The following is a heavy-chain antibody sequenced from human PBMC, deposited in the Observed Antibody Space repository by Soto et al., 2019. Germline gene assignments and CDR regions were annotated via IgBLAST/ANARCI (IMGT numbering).Heavy chain of an antibody. J-gene: IGHJ4*02. CDR1: GGTFSSYA. CDR3: ATNNRTSYHFDY. D-gene: IGHD3-16*02. Sequence: VKVSCKAFGGTFSSYAIGWVRQAPGQGLEWMGGIIPLFGTTNYAPKFQGRVAITADERARTAYMDLSSLKSEDTAVYYCATNNRTSYHFDYWGQGNLVTVS. V-gene: IGHV1-69*13. CDR2: IIPLFGTT.